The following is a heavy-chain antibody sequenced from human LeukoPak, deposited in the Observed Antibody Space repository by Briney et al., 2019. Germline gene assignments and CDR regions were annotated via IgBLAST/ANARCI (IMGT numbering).Heavy chain of an antibody. J-gene: IGHJ4*02. CDR3: ARTDSSSWYASFDY. V-gene: IGHV4-34*01. CDR1: GGSFSGYY. D-gene: IGHD6-13*01. Sequence: PSETLSLTCAVYGGSFSGYYWSWIRQPPGKGLEWIGEINHSGSTNHNPSLKSRVTISVDTSKNQFSLKLSSVTAADTAVYYCARTDSSSWYASFDYWGQGTLVTVSS. CDR2: INHSGST.